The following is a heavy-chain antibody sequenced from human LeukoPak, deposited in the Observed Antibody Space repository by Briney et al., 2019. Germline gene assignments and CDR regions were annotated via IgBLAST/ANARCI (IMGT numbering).Heavy chain of an antibody. D-gene: IGHD3-16*02. J-gene: IGHJ4*02. CDR1: GDSIGSSHHY. Sequence: KSSETLSLTCTVSGDSIGSSHHYWGWIRQPPGKGLQWIGSVYYGGTSYHNPSLGSRFTMSADTSKNQFSLKLSSVTAADTAVYYCARGYTPVDYWGQGTLVTVSS. CDR3: ARGYTPVDY. CDR2: VYYGGTS. V-gene: IGHV4-39*01.